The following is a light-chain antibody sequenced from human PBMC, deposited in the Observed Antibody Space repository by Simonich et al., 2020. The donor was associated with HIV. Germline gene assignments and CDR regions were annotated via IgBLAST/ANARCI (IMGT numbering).Light chain of an antibody. Sequence: DIVMTQSPDSLAVFLGERATINCKSSQSVLYSSNNKNYLAWYQQKPGQPPKLLIYWASTRESWVPDRFSGSGSGTDFTLTISSLQAEDVAVYYCQQYYSTPLTFGGGTKVEIE. J-gene: IGKJ4*01. CDR3: QQYYSTPLT. CDR2: WAS. CDR1: QSVLYSSNNKNY. V-gene: IGKV4-1*01.